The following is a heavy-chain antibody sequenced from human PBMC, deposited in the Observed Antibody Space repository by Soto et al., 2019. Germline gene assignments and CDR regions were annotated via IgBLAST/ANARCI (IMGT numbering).Heavy chain of an antibody. CDR2: IYHSGST. J-gene: IGHJ6*02. Sequence: QLQLQESGSGLVKPSQTLSLTCAVSGGSISSGGYSWSWIRQPPGKGLEWIGYIYHSGSTYYNPSLKSRVTISVDRSKNQFSLELSSVTAADTAVYYCARDYCSSTSCLGMDVWGQGTTVTVSS. D-gene: IGHD2-2*01. CDR3: ARDYCSSTSCLGMDV. V-gene: IGHV4-30-2*01. CDR1: GGSISSGGYS.